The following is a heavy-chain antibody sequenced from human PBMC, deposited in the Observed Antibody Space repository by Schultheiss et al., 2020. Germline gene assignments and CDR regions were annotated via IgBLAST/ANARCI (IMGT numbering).Heavy chain of an antibody. Sequence: ASVKVSCKASGYTFTSYGISWVRQAPGQGLEWMGWINTNSGDTAYAQNLQGRVTMTTDTSTSTAYMELRSLRSEDTAVYYCARVRRYFDWLNPTPHDAFDIWGQGTMVTVSS. D-gene: IGHD3-9*01. CDR3: ARVRRYFDWLNPTPHDAFDI. CDR2: INTNSGDT. J-gene: IGHJ3*02. CDR1: GYTFTSYG. V-gene: IGHV1-18*01.